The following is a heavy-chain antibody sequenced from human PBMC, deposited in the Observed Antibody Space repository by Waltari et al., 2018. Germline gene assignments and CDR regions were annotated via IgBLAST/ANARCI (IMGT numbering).Heavy chain of an antibody. CDR3: ARDSGIDCSSTRCSPYYFYY. J-gene: IGHJ4*02. Sequence: QLQLQESGPGLVKPSETLSLTCTVSGGSISSSSYYWGWIRQPPGKGLAWIGRISYSGATSSTPSLQSRVTISVRTATAQCSLKLSAVPAADTAVYYCARDSGIDCSSTRCSPYYFYYWGQGTLVTVSS. V-gene: IGHV4-39*07. CDR1: GGSISSSSYY. D-gene: IGHD2-2*01. CDR2: ISYSGAT.